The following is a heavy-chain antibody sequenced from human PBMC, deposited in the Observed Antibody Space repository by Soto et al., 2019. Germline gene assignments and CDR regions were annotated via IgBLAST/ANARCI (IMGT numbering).Heavy chain of an antibody. CDR3: ARGGYYDSSGYYCLGFDP. D-gene: IGHD3-22*01. CDR1: GGSISSYY. Sequence: QVQLQESGPGLVKPSETLSLTCTVSGGSISSYYWSWIRQPPGKGLEWIGYIYYSGSTNYNPSLKSRVTISVDTSKNQFSLKLSSVTAADPAVYYCARGGYYDSSGYYCLGFDPWGQGTLVTVSS. V-gene: IGHV4-59*01. J-gene: IGHJ5*02. CDR2: IYYSGST.